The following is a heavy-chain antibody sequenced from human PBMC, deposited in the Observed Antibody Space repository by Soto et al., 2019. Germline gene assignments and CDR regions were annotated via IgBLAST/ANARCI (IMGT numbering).Heavy chain of an antibody. J-gene: IGHJ6*02. D-gene: IGHD3-10*01. CDR2: IYSGGST. CDR1: GFTVSSNY. V-gene: IGHV3-53*01. Sequence: QSGGSLRLSCAASGFTVSSNYMSWVRQAPGKGLEWVSVIYSGGSTYYADSVKGRFTISRDNSKNTLYLQMNSLRAEDTTVYYCARDLTYYGVGGMDVWGQGTTVTVSS. CDR3: ARDLTYYGVGGMDV.